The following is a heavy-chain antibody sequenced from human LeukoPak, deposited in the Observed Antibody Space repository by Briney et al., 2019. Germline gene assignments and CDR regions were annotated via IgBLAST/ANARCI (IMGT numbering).Heavy chain of an antibody. D-gene: IGHD4-17*01. V-gene: IGHV4-34*01. Sequence: SETLSLTGAVYGGSFSGYYWSWIRQPPGKGLEWIGEINHSGSTNYNPSLKSRVTISVDTSKNQFSLKLSSVTAADTAVYYCAREDFTVTTWAPDYYYYMDVWGKGTTVTVSS. CDR1: GGSFSGYY. CDR2: INHSGST. CDR3: AREDFTVTTWAPDYYYYMDV. J-gene: IGHJ6*03.